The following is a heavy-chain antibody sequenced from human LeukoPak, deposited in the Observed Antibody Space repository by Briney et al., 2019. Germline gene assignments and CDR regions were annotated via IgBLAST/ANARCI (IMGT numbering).Heavy chain of an antibody. Sequence: SETLSLTCTVSGGSISSYYWSWIRQPPGKGLEWIGYIYYSGSTNYNPSLKSRVTISVDTSKNPFSLKLSSVTAADTAVYYCARSHAGMDVWGQGTTVTVSS. CDR2: IYYSGST. J-gene: IGHJ6*02. V-gene: IGHV4-59*08. CDR1: GGSISSYY. CDR3: ARSHAGMDV.